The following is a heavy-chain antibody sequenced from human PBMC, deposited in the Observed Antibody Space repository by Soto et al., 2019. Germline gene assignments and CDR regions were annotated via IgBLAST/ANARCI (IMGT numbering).Heavy chain of an antibody. J-gene: IGHJ5*02. V-gene: IGHV4-31*03. Sequence: SETLSLTCTVSGDSISCGASFWIWIRQPPGKGLEWIANVYYSGSSYYNPSLKSRLTISVDTTKNQFSLQLKSMTAADTAVYYCAKLSCTSSTCYFPGWFDPWGQGTLVTVSS. CDR1: GDSISCGASF. CDR2: VYYSGSS. D-gene: IGHD2-2*01. CDR3: AKLSCTSSTCYFPGWFDP.